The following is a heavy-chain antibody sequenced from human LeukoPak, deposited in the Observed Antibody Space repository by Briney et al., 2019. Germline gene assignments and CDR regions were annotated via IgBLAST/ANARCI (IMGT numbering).Heavy chain of an antibody. CDR1: GYTFTSYY. CDR2: MNPNSGNT. J-gene: IGHJ4*02. Sequence: GASVKVSCKASGYTFTSYYINGVRQATGRGREGMGWMNPNSGNTDYAQKFQGRVTMTRNTSIGTAYMELSSLRSEEPAVYYCARLWFGELYGYWGQGTLVTVSS. CDR3: ARLWFGELYGY. V-gene: IGHV1-8*01. D-gene: IGHD3-10*01.